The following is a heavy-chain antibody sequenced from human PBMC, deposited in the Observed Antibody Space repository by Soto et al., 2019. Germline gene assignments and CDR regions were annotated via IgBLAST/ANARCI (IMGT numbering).Heavy chain of an antibody. V-gene: IGHV4-4*07. Sequence: SETLSLTCTVSGGSISSYYWSWIRQPAGKGLEWIGRIYTSGSTNYNPSLKSRVTMSVDTSKNQFSLKLSSVTAADTAVYYCARGDSFDSSGYYAPMGCYYGMDVWGQGTTVTVSS. CDR1: GGSISSYY. CDR2: IYTSGST. D-gene: IGHD3-22*01. J-gene: IGHJ6*02. CDR3: ARGDSFDSSGYYAPMGCYYGMDV.